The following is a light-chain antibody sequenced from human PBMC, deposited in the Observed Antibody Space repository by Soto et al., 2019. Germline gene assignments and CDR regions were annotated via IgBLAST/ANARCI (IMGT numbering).Light chain of an antibody. CDR2: DVS. Sequence: QSVLTQPASVSGSPGQSITISCHGTSSDVGGYSYVSWYQQHPGKAPKLMIYDVSNRPSGVSNRFSGSKSGNTASLTISGLQAEDEADYYCSSYTSSSTLVFGTGTKVTVL. V-gene: IGLV2-14*01. J-gene: IGLJ1*01. CDR1: SSDVGGYSY. CDR3: SSYTSSSTLV.